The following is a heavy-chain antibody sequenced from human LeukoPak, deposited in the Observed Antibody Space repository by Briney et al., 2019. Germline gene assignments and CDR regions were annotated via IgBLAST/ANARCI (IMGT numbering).Heavy chain of an antibody. Sequence: PSETLSLTCTVSGGSMTSSSYYWGWIRQPPGKGLEWIGRIYTSGSTNYNPSLKSRVTMSVDTSKNQFSLKLSSVTAADTAVYYCARDYYYYGMDVWGQGTTVTVSS. CDR2: IYTSGST. CDR1: GGSMTSSSYY. CDR3: ARDYYYYGMDV. J-gene: IGHJ6*02. V-gene: IGHV4-39*07.